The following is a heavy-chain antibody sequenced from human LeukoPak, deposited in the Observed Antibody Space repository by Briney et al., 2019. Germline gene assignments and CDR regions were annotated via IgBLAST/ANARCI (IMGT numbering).Heavy chain of an antibody. Sequence: GGSLRLSCAASGFAFSSNWMHWVRQTPGKGLVWVSRINSGGSGTSYADSVEGRFTISRDNVKNTLYLQMDSLRAEDTAVYYCATSLGPLTEYWGQGTLVTVSS. J-gene: IGHJ4*02. CDR1: GFAFSSNW. CDR3: ATSLGPLTEY. CDR2: INSGGSGT. V-gene: IGHV3-74*01. D-gene: IGHD7-27*01.